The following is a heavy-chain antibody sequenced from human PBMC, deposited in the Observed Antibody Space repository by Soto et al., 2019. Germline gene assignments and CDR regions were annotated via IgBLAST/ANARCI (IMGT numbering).Heavy chain of an antibody. V-gene: IGHV3-66*01. Sequence: EVQLVESGGGLVQPGGSLRLSCAASGFTVSTNYMTWVRLAPGKGLEWVSVIFYGGSTYYADSVKGRFTISRDNSKNTLYNQMNSLRAEDTAVYYCATTGMGVPFYYYYYGMDVWGQGTTVTVSS. CDR2: IFYGGST. CDR1: GFTVSTNY. CDR3: ATTGMGVPFYYYYYGMDV. J-gene: IGHJ6*02. D-gene: IGHD3-10*01.